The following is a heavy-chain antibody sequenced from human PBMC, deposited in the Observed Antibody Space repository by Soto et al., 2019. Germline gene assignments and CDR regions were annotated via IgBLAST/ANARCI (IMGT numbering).Heavy chain of an antibody. V-gene: IGHV1-18*01. Sequence: QVQLVQSGAEVKKPGASVKVSCKASGYTFTSYGISWVRQAPGQGLEWMGWISAYNGNTNYAQKLQGRVTMTTDTSTRTVYMEMSSMRSDDTAVYYCARFIRGSYSGYWGQGTLVTVSS. CDR1: GYTFTSYG. D-gene: IGHD1-26*01. J-gene: IGHJ4*02. CDR2: ISAYNGNT. CDR3: ARFIRGSYSGY.